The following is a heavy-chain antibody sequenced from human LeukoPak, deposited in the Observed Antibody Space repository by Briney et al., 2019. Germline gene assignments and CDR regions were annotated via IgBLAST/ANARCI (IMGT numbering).Heavy chain of an antibody. CDR1: GGSFSGYY. CDR2: INHSGSA. J-gene: IGHJ4*02. Sequence: SETLSLTCAVSGGSFSGYYWTWIHQPPGKGLEWIGEINHSGSANYNPSLKSRVTISLDTSKNQFSLKLSSVTAADTAVYYCARGQGTVTTHWGQGTLVTVSS. D-gene: IGHD4-17*01. CDR3: ARGQGTVTTH. V-gene: IGHV4-34*01.